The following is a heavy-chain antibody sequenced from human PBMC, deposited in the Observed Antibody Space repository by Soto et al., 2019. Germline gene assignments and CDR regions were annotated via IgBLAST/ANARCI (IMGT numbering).Heavy chain of an antibody. CDR3: APDASQAPVVSGFDH. Sequence: SETLSLTCTVPGGSISGYYWSWIRQPPGKGLEGIVYIYYSGSTNYNPSLKSRGTISVYTSKNQFALKLSSVTAADTSAYYGAPDASQAPVVSGFDHWGQGTLVTVSS. J-gene: IGHJ5*02. CDR1: GGSISGYY. V-gene: IGHV4-59*01. D-gene: IGHD6-6*01. CDR2: IYYSGST.